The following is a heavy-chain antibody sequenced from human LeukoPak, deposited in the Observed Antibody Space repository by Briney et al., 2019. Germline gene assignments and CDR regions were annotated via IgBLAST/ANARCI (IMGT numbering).Heavy chain of an antibody. CDR1: GGSISSDVHY. Sequence: SETLSLTCTVAGGSISSDVHYWDWIRQAPGKRLEWIGSLLYNGNTWYNPSLESRVTISVDTSENQFSLRLTSVNAADTALYFCTRRGSGNGGTYAGMDVWGPGTSVTVSS. J-gene: IGHJ6*02. D-gene: IGHD1-26*01. V-gene: IGHV4-39*01. CDR2: LLYNGNT. CDR3: TRRGSGNGGTYAGMDV.